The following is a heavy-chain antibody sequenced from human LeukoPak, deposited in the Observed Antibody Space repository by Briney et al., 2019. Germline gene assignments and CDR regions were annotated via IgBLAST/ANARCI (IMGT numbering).Heavy chain of an antibody. CDR2: IYTSGST. V-gene: IGHV4-4*07. D-gene: IGHD6-19*01. CDR1: GGSISSYY. CDR3: ARRAGQWLVGYYFDY. Sequence: SETLSLTCTVSGGSISSYYWSWIRQPAGKGLEWIGRIYTSGSTNYNPSLKSRATMSVDTSKNQFSLKLSSVTAADTAVYYCARRAGQWLVGYYFDYWGQGTLVTVSS. J-gene: IGHJ4*02.